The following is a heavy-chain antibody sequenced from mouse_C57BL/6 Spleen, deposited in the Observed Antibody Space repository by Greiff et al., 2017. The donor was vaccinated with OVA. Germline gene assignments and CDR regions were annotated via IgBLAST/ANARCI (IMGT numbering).Heavy chain of an antibody. D-gene: IGHD1-1*01. Sequence: EVQGVESGTVLARPGASVKMSCKTSGYTFTSYWMHWVKQRPGQGLEWIGAIYPGNSDTSYNQKFKGKAKLTAVTSASTAYRELSRLTNEDSAVYYCTRDYGSSYGFAYWGQGTLVTVSA. CDR2: IYPGNSDT. CDR3: TRDYGSSYGFAY. CDR1: GYTFTSYW. V-gene: IGHV1-5*01. J-gene: IGHJ3*01.